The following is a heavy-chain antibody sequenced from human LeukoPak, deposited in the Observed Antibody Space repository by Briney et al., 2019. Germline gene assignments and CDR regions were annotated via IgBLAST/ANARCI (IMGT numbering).Heavy chain of an antibody. CDR3: ANGAETTYFDY. J-gene: IGHJ4*02. D-gene: IGHD4-11*01. CDR2: ISPSGGST. V-gene: IGHV1-46*01. Sequence: ASVKVSCKASGYTFTSYYMHWVRQAPGQGLEWMGIISPSGGSTSYAQKFQGRVTMTRDTSTSTVYMELSSLRSEDTAVYYCANGAETTYFDYWGQGTLVTVSS. CDR1: GYTFTSYY.